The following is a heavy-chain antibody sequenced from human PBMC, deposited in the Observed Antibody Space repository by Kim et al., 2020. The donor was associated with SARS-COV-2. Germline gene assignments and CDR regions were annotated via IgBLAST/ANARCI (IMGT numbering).Heavy chain of an antibody. CDR3: TTEDVVRGVTPFDY. Sequence: AAPVKGRLTISRDHSKNTLYLQMNSLKTEDKAVYYCTTEDVVRGVTPFDYWGQGTLVTVSS. V-gene: IGHV3-15*01. D-gene: IGHD3-10*01. J-gene: IGHJ4*02.